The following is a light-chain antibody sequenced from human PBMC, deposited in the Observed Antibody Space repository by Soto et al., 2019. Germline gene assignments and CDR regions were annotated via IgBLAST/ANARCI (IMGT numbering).Light chain of an antibody. CDR2: KAS. Sequence: DIQMTQSPSTLSASVGDRVTITCRASQSISSWLAWYQQKPGKAPKLLIYKASSLESGVPSRFSGSGSGTEFTLTISSLQPEDFATYYCQQSYSTPTFGPGTKVDI. V-gene: IGKV1-5*03. J-gene: IGKJ3*01. CDR1: QSISSW. CDR3: QQSYSTPT.